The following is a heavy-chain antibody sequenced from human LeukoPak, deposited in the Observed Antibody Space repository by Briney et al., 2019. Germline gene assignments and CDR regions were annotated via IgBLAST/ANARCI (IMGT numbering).Heavy chain of an antibody. D-gene: IGHD5-24*01. V-gene: IGHV1-8*03. CDR3: ARGRDGYNFGYFDL. CDR1: GYTFTSYD. J-gene: IGHJ2*01. CDR2: MTPNSGHT. Sequence: ASVKVSCKASGYTFTSYDINWVRQATGQGLEWMGWMTPNSGHTAYAQKFQGRVTITRNTSITTAYMELSSLRSEDTAVYCCARGRDGYNFGYFDLWGRGTLVTVSS.